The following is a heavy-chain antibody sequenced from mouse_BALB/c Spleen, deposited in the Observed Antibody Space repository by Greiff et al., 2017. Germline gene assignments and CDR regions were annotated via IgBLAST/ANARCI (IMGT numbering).Heavy chain of an antibody. CDR2: INPGSGGT. J-gene: IGHJ2*01. Sequence: VQLQESGAELVRPGTSVKVSCKASGYAFTNYLIEWVKQRPGQGLEWIGVINPGSGGTNYNEKFKGKATLTADKSSSTAYMQLSSLTSDDSAVYFCARFYDYPFDYWGQGTTLTVSS. CDR1: GYAFTNYL. CDR3: ARFYDYPFDY. V-gene: IGHV1-54*01. D-gene: IGHD2-4*01.